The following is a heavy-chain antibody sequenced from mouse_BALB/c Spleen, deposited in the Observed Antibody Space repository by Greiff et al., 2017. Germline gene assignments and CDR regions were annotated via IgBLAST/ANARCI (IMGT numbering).Heavy chain of an antibody. V-gene: IGHV1-4*02. CDR1: GYTFTSYT. CDR2: INPSSGYT. Sequence: VQLVESAAELARPGASVKMSCKASGYTFTSYTMHWVKQRPGQGLEWIGYINPSSGYTEYNQKFKDKTTLTADKSSSTAYMQLSSLTSEDSAVYYCARVLLRYYYAMDYWGQGTSVTVSS. CDR3: ARVLLRYYYAMDY. D-gene: IGHD1-1*01. J-gene: IGHJ4*01.